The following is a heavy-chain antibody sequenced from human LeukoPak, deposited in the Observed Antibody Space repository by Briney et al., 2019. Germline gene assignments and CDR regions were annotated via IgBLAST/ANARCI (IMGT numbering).Heavy chain of an antibody. V-gene: IGHV3-23*01. CDR1: GFTFTGYD. CDR2: ISRSGGST. Sequence: GGSLRLSCEASGFTFTGYDMSWVRQAPGQGLEWVAWISRSGGSTYYADSVKGRFTISRDNSKNTLYLQMNSLGAEDKAIYYCSKDSHVGGSGWYESPFCYFYYWGQGTLVTVSS. CDR3: SKDSHVGGSGWYESPFCYFYY. J-gene: IGHJ4*02. D-gene: IGHD6-19*01.